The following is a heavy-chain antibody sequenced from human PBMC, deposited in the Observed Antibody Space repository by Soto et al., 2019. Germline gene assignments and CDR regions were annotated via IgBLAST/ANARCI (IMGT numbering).Heavy chain of an antibody. CDR3: ARRNRGGDYYYYMDV. CDR1: GGSISSSSYY. Sequence: SETLSLTCTVSGGSISSSSYYWGWIRQPPGKGLEWIGSIYYSGSTYYNPSLKSRVTISVDTSKNQFSLKLSSVTAADTAVYYCARRNRGGDYYYYMDVWGKGTTVTVSS. V-gene: IGHV4-39*01. CDR2: IYYSGST. J-gene: IGHJ6*03. D-gene: IGHD3-10*01.